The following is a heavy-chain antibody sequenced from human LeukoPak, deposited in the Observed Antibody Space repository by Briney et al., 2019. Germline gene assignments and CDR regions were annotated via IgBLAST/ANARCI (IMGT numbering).Heavy chain of an antibody. Sequence: GASVKVSCKASGYTFTSYYMHWVRQAPGQGLEWMGIINPSGGSTSYAQKFQGRVTMTRDMSTSTVYMELSSLRSEDTAVYYCAREGGSSWYREYNWFDPWGQGTLVTVSS. V-gene: IGHV1-46*01. J-gene: IGHJ5*02. CDR1: GYTFTSYY. D-gene: IGHD6-13*01. CDR2: INPSGGST. CDR3: AREGGSSWYREYNWFDP.